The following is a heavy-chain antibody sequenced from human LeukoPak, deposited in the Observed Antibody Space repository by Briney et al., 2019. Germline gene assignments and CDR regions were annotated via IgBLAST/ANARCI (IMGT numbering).Heavy chain of an antibody. Sequence: SETLSLTCAVYGGSFSGYYWSWIRQPPGKGPEWIGEINHSGSTNYNPSLKSRVTISVDTSKNQLSLKLSSVTAADTAVYYCARDLPAYYYGSGSYFSSVGLDYWGQGTLVTVSS. J-gene: IGHJ4*02. CDR3: ARDLPAYYYGSGSYFSSVGLDY. CDR1: GGSFSGYY. CDR2: INHSGST. V-gene: IGHV4-34*01. D-gene: IGHD3-10*01.